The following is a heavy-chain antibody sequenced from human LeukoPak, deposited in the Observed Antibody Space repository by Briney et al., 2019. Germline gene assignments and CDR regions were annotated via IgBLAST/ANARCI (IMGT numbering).Heavy chain of an antibody. J-gene: IGHJ4*02. Sequence: SQTLSLTCTVSGGSISSGGYYWSWIRQHPGTGLEWIGYIYYSGSTYYNPSLKSRVTISVDTSKNQFSLKLSSVTAADTAVYYCARDRGEGWPQSFDYWGQGTLVTVSS. V-gene: IGHV4-31*03. CDR3: ARDRGEGWPQSFDY. CDR1: GGSISSGGYY. D-gene: IGHD5-24*01. CDR2: IYYSGST.